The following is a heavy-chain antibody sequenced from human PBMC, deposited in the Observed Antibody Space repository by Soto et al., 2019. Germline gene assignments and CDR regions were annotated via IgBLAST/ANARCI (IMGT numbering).Heavy chain of an antibody. D-gene: IGHD4-17*01. J-gene: IGHJ4*02. CDR2: IIPILGIA. V-gene: IGHV1-69*02. Sequence: QVQLVQSGAEVKKPGSSVKVSCKASGGTFSSYTISWVRQAPGQGLEWMGRIIPILGIANYAQKFQGGVTITAGKPASTAYMELSSLRSEDTAVYYCATPYGDYYFDYWGQGTLVTVSS. CDR3: ATPYGDYYFDY. CDR1: GGTFSSYT.